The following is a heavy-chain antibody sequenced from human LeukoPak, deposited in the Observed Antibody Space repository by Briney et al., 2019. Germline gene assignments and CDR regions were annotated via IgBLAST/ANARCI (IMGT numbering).Heavy chain of an antibody. V-gene: IGHV3-23*01. CDR1: GFTFSSYA. J-gene: IGHJ6*02. D-gene: IGHD2-15*01. CDR3: AKGLGVVVAATPLYYYYGMDV. Sequence: GGSLRLSCAASGFTFSSYAMSWVRQAPGKGLEWVSGISGSGGSTYYADSVKGRFTISRDNSKNTLYLQMNSLRAEDTAVYYCAKGLGVVVAATPLYYYYGMDVWGQETMVTVSS. CDR2: ISGSGGST.